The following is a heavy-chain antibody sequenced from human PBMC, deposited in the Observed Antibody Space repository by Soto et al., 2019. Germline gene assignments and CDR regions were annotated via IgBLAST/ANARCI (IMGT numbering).Heavy chain of an antibody. J-gene: IGHJ4*02. D-gene: IGHD1-26*01. CDR2: INPSGGST. V-gene: IGHV1-46*01. CDR3: ARWGNSGSYVSPFDY. Sequence: GASVKVSCKASGYTFTSYYMHWVRQAPGQGLEWMGIINPSGGSTSYAQKFQGRVTMTRDTSTSTVYMELRSLRSEDTAVYYCARWGNSGSYVSPFDYGGQGTIVTV. CDR1: GYTFTSYY.